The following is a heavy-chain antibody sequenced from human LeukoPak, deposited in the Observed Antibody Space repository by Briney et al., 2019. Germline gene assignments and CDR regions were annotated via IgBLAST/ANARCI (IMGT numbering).Heavy chain of an antibody. CDR2: ICVNDGNT. Sequence: PGGFLRLSCASSGLTFRNYAMSWVRRAPGKWLEWVSVICVNDGNTYYGNAVKGRFTISRHNSKNTLYLQMNSLRAEDTAVYYCAKDLWFRELSHHYDYWGQGTLVTVSS. V-gene: IGHV3-23*01. CDR3: AKDLWFRELSHHYDY. J-gene: IGHJ4*02. CDR1: GLTFRNYA. D-gene: IGHD3-10*01.